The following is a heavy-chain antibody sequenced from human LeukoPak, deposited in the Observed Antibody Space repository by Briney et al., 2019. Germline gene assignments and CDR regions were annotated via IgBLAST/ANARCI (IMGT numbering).Heavy chain of an antibody. J-gene: IGHJ4*02. Sequence: PSETLFLTCTVSGGSISSSSYYWGWIRQPPGKGLEWIGSIYYSGSTYYNPSLKSRVTISVDTSKNQFSLKLSSVTAADTAVYYCARSRITIFGFKGGYFDYWGQGTLVTVSS. CDR1: GGSISSSSYY. D-gene: IGHD3-3*01. V-gene: IGHV4-39*07. CDR2: IYYSGST. CDR3: ARSRITIFGFKGGYFDY.